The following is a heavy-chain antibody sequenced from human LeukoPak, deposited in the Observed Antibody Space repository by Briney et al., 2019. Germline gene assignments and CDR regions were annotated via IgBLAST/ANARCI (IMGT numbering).Heavy chain of an antibody. Sequence: SETLSLTSTVSGGSISSAGYYWSWIRQRPGKGLEWMGFIYYSGTTYYNPSLKSRVFISLNTSQNQVSLQLSSVTAADTAVYYCARATGGAAAADFDPWGQGTLVTVSS. CDR2: IYYSGTT. CDR3: ARATGGAAAADFDP. D-gene: IGHD6-13*01. V-gene: IGHV4-31*03. J-gene: IGHJ5*02. CDR1: GGSISSAGYY.